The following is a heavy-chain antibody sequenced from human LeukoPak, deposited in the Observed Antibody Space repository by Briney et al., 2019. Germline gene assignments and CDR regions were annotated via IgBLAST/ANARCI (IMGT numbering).Heavy chain of an antibody. V-gene: IGHV3-48*03. CDR1: GFTFSSYE. CDR3: TREEVVVLDALDI. J-gene: IGHJ3*02. D-gene: IGHD2-2*01. CDR2: ISSSGNTI. Sequence: GGSLRLSCAASGFTFSSYEMNWVRQATGKALECVSYISSSGNTIYYADSVKGRFTISRDNAKNSLYLQINSLRAEDTAVYYCTREEVVVLDALDIWGQGTMVTVSS.